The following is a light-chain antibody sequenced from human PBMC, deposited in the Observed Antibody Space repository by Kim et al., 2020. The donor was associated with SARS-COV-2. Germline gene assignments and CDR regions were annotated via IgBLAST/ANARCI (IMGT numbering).Light chain of an antibody. J-gene: IGLJ2*01. Sequence: SSELTQDPTIYGTRARPDRSHSTRDSIRSYYATWYQQKPGQAPILVIYGKNNRPSGIPDRFSGSSSGNTASLTITGTQAGDEADYYCNSRDSNNNVLFGG. CDR1: SIRSYY. CDR3: NSRDSNNNVL. CDR2: GKN. V-gene: IGLV3-19*01.